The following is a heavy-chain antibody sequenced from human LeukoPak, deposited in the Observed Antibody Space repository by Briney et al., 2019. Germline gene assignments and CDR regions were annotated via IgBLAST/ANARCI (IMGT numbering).Heavy chain of an antibody. D-gene: IGHD5-18*01. V-gene: IGHV1-18*04. CDR3: ARVVGYSYDY. CDR2: ISAYNGNT. CDR1: GYTFTGYY. J-gene: IGHJ4*02. Sequence: ASVKVSCKASGYTFTGYYMHWVRQAPGQGLEWMGWISAYNGNTNYAQKLQGRVTMTTDTSTSTAYMELRSLRSDDTAVYYCARVVGYSYDYWGQGTLVTVSS.